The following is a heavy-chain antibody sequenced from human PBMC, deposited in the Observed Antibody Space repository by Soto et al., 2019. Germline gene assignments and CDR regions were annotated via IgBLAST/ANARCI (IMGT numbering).Heavy chain of an antibody. CDR2: IYYSGST. Sequence: SSETLSLTCTVSGGSISSGGYYWSWIRQHPGKGLEWIGYIYYSGSTYYNPSLKSRVTISVDTSKNQFSLKLSSVTAADTAVYYGAREIAVAGSFDYWGQGTLVTVS. D-gene: IGHD6-19*01. V-gene: IGHV4-31*03. CDR1: GGSISSGGYY. J-gene: IGHJ4*02. CDR3: AREIAVAGSFDY.